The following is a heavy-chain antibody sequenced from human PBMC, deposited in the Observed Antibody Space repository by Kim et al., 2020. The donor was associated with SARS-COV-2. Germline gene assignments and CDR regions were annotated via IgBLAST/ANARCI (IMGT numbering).Heavy chain of an antibody. D-gene: IGHD3-22*01. CDR1: GVSISSSSC. J-gene: IGHJ5*02. CDR2: VDHSGTT. Sequence: SETLSLTCVVSGVSISSSSCWRWVRQPPGKGLEWIGEVDHSGTTSYNVSLKNRVSILVDKSKNQFALRLTSVSAADTAVYYCARGVSSAWTPMAWVDPWG. V-gene: IGHV4-4*02. CDR3: ARGVSSAWTPMAWVDP.